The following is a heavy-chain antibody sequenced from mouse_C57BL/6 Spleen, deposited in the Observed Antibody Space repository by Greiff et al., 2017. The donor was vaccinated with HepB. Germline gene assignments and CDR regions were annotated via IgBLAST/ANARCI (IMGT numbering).Heavy chain of an antibody. D-gene: IGHD2-12*01. V-gene: IGHV1-15*01. CDR1: GYTFTDYE. J-gene: IGHJ4*01. CDR3: TKGQYSYYYAMDY. Sequence: QVQLQQSGAELVRPGASVTLSCKASGYTFTDYEMHWVKQTPVHGLEWIGAIDPETGGTAYNQKFKGKAILTADKSSSTAYMELRSLTSEDSAVYYCTKGQYSYYYAMDYWGQGTSVTVSS. CDR2: IDPETGGT.